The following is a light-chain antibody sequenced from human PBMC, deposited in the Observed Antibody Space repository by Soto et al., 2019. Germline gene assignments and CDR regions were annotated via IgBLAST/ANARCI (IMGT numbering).Light chain of an antibody. J-gene: IGKJ4*01. Sequence: EIVLTQSPATLSLSPGERATLSCRASQSVSTYLAWYQQKPGQPPRLLIYDASNRATGIPARFSGSGSGTDFTLTISSLEPEDFAVYYCQQRSNWPQLTFGGGTKVESK. CDR3: QQRSNWPQLT. V-gene: IGKV3-11*01. CDR2: DAS. CDR1: QSVSTY.